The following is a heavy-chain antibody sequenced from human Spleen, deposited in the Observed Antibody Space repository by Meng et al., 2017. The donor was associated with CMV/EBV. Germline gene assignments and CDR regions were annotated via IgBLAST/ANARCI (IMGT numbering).Heavy chain of an antibody. CDR3: ARGRSSGSSSFDY. J-gene: IGHJ4*02. V-gene: IGHV1-69*05. Sequence: KAYGGTFSSYAISWVRQAPGPGLEWMGGIIPIFGTANYAQKFQGRVTITTDESTSTAYMELSSLRSEDTAVYYCARGRSSGSSSFDYWGQGTLVTVSS. D-gene: IGHD6-13*01. CDR1: GGTFSSYA. CDR2: IIPIFGTA.